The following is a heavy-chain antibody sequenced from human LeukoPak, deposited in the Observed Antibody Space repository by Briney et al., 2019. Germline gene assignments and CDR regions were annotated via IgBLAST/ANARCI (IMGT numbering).Heavy chain of an antibody. J-gene: IGHJ4*02. CDR1: GFSLSTSGVG. V-gene: IGHV2-5*01. CDR2: IYWNDDK. CDR3: AHREQYYDFWSGYYIGYFDY. Sequence: ESGPTPVNPTQTLTLTCTFSGFSLSTSGVGVGWIRQPPGKALEWLALIYWNDDKRYSPSLKSRLTITKDTSKNQVVLKMTNMDPVDTATYYCAHREQYYDFWSGYYIGYFDYWGQGTLVTVSS. D-gene: IGHD3-3*01.